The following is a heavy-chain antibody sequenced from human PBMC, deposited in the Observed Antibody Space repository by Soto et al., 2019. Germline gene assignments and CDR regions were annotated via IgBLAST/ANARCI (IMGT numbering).Heavy chain of an antibody. Sequence: SLLLTCAASGFTFRHYVMSWVRRATGKRLEWVSAISGSGGSTYYADSVKGRFTISRDNSKNTLYLQMNSLRAEDTAVYYCAKNRAIFGVVIPGAFDIWGQGTMVTVSS. J-gene: IGHJ3*02. CDR2: ISGSGGST. CDR3: AKNRAIFGVVIPGAFDI. V-gene: IGHV3-23*01. D-gene: IGHD3-3*01. CDR1: GFTFRHYV.